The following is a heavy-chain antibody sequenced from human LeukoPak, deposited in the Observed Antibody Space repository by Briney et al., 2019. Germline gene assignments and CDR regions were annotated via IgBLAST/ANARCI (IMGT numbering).Heavy chain of an antibody. D-gene: IGHD3-3*01. CDR3: AGVYYDVWTGYSLFDY. J-gene: IGHJ4*02. CDR1: AGSISSYY. Sequence: SQTLSLTCTVSAGSISSYYWSWIRQPAGKGLEWLGRIYTSGSTNYNPSLKSRVNMSVGTSKNQFSLKLSSATAADTAVYYCAGVYYDVWTGYSLFDYWGQGTLVTVP. CDR2: IYTSGST. V-gene: IGHV4-4*07.